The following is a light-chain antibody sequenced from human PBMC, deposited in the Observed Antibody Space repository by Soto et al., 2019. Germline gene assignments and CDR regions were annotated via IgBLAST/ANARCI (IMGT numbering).Light chain of an antibody. CDR1: SSNIGAGYD. CDR2: GNS. Sequence: QPVLTQPPSVSGAPGQRVTISCTGSSSNIGAGYDVHWYQQLPGTAPKLLIYGNSNRPAGVPDRSAGSKSGTAASLAITGLAAEEGAYYYWQSYGSSLGGCVFGGGTKVTVL. V-gene: IGLV1-40*01. J-gene: IGLJ3*02. CDR3: QSYGSSLGGCV.